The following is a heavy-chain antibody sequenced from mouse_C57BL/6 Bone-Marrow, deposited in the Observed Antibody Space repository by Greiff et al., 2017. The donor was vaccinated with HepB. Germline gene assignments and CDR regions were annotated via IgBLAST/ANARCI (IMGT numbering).Heavy chain of an antibody. CDR1: GFSFNTYA. Sequence: EVQGVESGGGLVQPKGSLKLSCAASGFSFNTYAMNWVRQAPGKGLEWVARIRSKSNNYATYYADSVKDRFTISRDDSESMLYLQMNNLKTEDTAMYYCVRQETGYFDYWGQGTTLTVSS. V-gene: IGHV10-1*01. CDR3: VRQETGYFDY. CDR2: IRSKSNNYAT. D-gene: IGHD4-1*01. J-gene: IGHJ2*01.